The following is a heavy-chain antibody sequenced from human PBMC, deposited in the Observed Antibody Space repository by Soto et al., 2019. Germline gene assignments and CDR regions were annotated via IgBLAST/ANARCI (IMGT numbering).Heavy chain of an antibody. Sequence: ASVKVSCKASGYTFTSYAMHWVRQAPGQRLEWMGWINAGNGNTKYSQKFQGRVTITRDTSASTAYMELSSLRSEDTAVYYCAREERVTIFGVVTHNWFDPWGQGTLVTVSS. CDR3: AREERVTIFGVVTHNWFDP. V-gene: IGHV1-3*01. CDR2: INAGNGNT. CDR1: GYTFTSYA. J-gene: IGHJ5*02. D-gene: IGHD3-3*01.